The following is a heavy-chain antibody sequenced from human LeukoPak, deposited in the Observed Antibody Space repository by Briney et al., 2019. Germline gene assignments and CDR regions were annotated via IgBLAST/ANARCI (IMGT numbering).Heavy chain of an antibody. Sequence: QPGRSLRLSCAAPGFTFSSYGMHWVRQAPGKGLEWVAVIWYDGSNKYYADSVKGRFTISRDNSKNTLYLQMNSLRAEDTAVYYCARDGQQWFYYDSSGYYRESRHGMDVWGQGTTVTVSS. D-gene: IGHD3-22*01. V-gene: IGHV3-33*01. CDR3: ARDGQQWFYYDSSGYYRESRHGMDV. J-gene: IGHJ6*02. CDR1: GFTFSSYG. CDR2: IWYDGSNK.